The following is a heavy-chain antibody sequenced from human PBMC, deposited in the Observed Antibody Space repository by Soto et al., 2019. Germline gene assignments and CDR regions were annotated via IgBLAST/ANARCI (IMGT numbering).Heavy chain of an antibody. V-gene: IGHV3-30-3*01. Sequence: PGGPLRLSCAASGFTFSSYAMHWVRQAPGKGLEWVAVISCDGSNKYYADSVKGRFTISRDNSKNTLYLQMNSLRAEDTAVYYCASGGYYYDSSGYSGYWGQGTLVPVSS. CDR1: GFTFSSYA. CDR2: ISCDGSNK. J-gene: IGHJ4*02. CDR3: ASGGYYYDSSGYSGY. D-gene: IGHD3-22*01.